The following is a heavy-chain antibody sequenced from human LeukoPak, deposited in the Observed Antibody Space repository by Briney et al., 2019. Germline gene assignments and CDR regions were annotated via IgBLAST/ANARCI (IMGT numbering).Heavy chain of an antibody. J-gene: IGHJ4*02. CDR3: ARDSGYYDSSGYPSHHFDY. V-gene: IGHV3-21*01. D-gene: IGHD3-22*01. Sequence: GVSLTLPCTASGFTFRSYSMNGLRQATGKGLEWVSSIISSSSYIYYADSVKGRFTISRDNAKNSLYLQMNSLRAEDTAVYYCARDSGYYDSSGYPSHHFDYWGQGTLVTVSS. CDR1: GFTFRSYS. CDR2: IISSSSYI.